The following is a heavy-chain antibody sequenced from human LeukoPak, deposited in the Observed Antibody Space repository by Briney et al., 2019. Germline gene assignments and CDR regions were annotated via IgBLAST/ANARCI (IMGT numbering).Heavy chain of an antibody. V-gene: IGHV5-51*01. CDR3: AGHSFDTVDAFDV. CDR1: GFNFNNYW. Sequence: PRESLKISCEASGFNFNNYWVGWVRQMPGKGLEWMGIIYPGDYDTRYSPSFQGHVTISVDKSISTAYLQWRSLRASDTAMYFCAGHSFDTVDAFDVWGQGTIVTVSA. D-gene: IGHD2-2*02. J-gene: IGHJ3*01. CDR2: IYPGDYDT.